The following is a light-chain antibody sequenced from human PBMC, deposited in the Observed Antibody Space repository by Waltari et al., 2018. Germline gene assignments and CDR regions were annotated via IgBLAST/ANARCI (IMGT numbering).Light chain of an antibody. V-gene: IGKV1-5*03. CDR1: QSVNRW. CDR3: QQYEAFPVT. Sequence: DIQMTQSPSTLSASVGDRVTITCRASQSVNRWLAWYQQKPCKAPKLLISKASALQNGVAPRFSGGGSGTEFTLTISNLQPDDSSTYYCQQYEAFPVTFGHGTKVEIE. J-gene: IGKJ1*01. CDR2: KAS.